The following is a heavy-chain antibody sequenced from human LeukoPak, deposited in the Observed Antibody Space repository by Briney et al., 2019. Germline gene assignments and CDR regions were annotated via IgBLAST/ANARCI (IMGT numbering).Heavy chain of an antibody. CDR1: GGSFSGYY. J-gene: IGHJ5*02. V-gene: IGHV4-34*01. CDR3: ARDGVEYPASSGYYSGNWFDP. Sequence: SETLSLTCAVYGGSFSGYYWSWIRQPPGKGLEWIGEINHSGSTYYNPSLKSRVTISLDTSKNQFSLQLNSVTPEDTAVYYCARDGVEYPASSGYYSGNWFDPWGQGTLVTVSS. CDR2: INHSGST. D-gene: IGHD3-22*01.